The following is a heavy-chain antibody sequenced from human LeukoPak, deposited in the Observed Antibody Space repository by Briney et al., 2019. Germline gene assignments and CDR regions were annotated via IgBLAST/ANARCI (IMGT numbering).Heavy chain of an antibody. Sequence: PGGSLRLSCAASGFTFSSYWMHWVRHAPGKGLVWVSRIKSDGSTNYADSVKGRFTISRDSAKNTVSLQMNSLRAEDTGVYYCARAPSEIGGYYPEYFRHWGQGTLVTVSS. CDR2: IKSDGST. V-gene: IGHV3-74*01. J-gene: IGHJ1*01. CDR1: GFTFSSYW. CDR3: ARAPSEIGGYYPEYFRH. D-gene: IGHD3-22*01.